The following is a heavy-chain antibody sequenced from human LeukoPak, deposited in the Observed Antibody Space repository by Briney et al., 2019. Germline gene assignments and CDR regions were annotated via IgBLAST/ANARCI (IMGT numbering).Heavy chain of an antibody. CDR2: MYYSGST. D-gene: IGHD3-22*01. CDR3: ARPYYYDSRIDP. V-gene: IGHV4-30-4*01. J-gene: IGHJ5*02. CDR1: GGSISSGDYY. Sequence: PSETLSLTSTVSGGSISSGDYYWSWIRQPPGKGLEWIAYMYYSGSTYYNPSLKGRVTMSADTSKNQLSLKLSSVTAADTAVYYCARPYYYDSRIDPRGQGILVTVYS.